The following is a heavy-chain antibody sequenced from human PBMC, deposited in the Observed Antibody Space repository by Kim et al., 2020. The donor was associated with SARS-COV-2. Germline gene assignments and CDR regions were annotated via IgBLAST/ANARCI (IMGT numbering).Heavy chain of an antibody. V-gene: IGHV7-4-1*01. CDR3: ARDHCTNTSCFDP. J-gene: IGHJ5*02. D-gene: IGHD2-8*01. Sequence: TYAQRIHGRFVFSRDTSVTTAYLQIPSLKTEDTALYFCARDHCTNTSCFDPWGQGTLITVSS.